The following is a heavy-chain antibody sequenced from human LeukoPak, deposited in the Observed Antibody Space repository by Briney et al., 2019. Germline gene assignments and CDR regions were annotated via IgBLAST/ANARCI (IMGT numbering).Heavy chain of an antibody. Sequence: GGSLRLSCEASGFTFSNAWMSWVRQAPGKGLEWVGRIKSKTDGGTTDYAAPVKGRFTISRDDSKNTLYLQMNSLKTEDTAVYYCAKTVSGSYSYQGGDYWGQGTLVTVSS. CDR1: GFTFSNAW. D-gene: IGHD3-10*01. J-gene: IGHJ4*02. CDR2: IKSKTDGGTT. CDR3: AKTVSGSYSYQGGDY. V-gene: IGHV3-15*01.